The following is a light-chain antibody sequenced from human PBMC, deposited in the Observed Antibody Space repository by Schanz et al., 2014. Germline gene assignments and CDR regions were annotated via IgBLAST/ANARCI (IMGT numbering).Light chain of an antibody. CDR3: STWDDILNGQGV. CDR2: TNN. Sequence: QSVLTQPPLASGTPGQTVTISCSGDISNIGSNTVNWYQQLPGTAPKLLIYTNNQRPSGVPDRFSGSKSGTSASLAISGLQSDDEADYYCSTWDDILNGQGVFGGGTKLTVL. CDR1: ISNIGSNT. V-gene: IGLV1-44*01. J-gene: IGLJ3*02.